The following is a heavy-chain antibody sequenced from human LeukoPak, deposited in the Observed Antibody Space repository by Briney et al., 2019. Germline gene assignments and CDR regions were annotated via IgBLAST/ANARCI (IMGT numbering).Heavy chain of an antibody. J-gene: IGHJ4*02. CDR3: ARNSDGSGDYASPFDN. Sequence: PGGSLRLSCAASGFTFSRYGMSWVRQAPGKGLEWVSGISGSAGSTYYADSVNGRFSISKDNSKNMLFLQMNSLRAQDTATYYCARNSDGSGDYASPFDNWGQGTLVTVSS. CDR2: ISGSAGST. V-gene: IGHV3-23*01. D-gene: IGHD4-17*01. CDR1: GFTFSRYG.